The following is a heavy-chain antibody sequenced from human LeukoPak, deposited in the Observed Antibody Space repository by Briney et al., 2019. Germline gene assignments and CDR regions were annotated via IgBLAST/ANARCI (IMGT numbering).Heavy chain of an antibody. V-gene: IGHV4-39*01. Sequence: SETLSLTCTVFDASFSSTNYGWVWIRQPPGNGLEWIGSIYYSGSTNINPSLKSRVTLFIDMSTKQFSLRLASMTAADTAVFYCARSSGPDYYGLDVWGQGTTVTVSS. CDR3: ARSSGPDYYGLDV. CDR2: IYYSGST. D-gene: IGHD6-19*01. J-gene: IGHJ6*02. CDR1: DASFSSTNYG.